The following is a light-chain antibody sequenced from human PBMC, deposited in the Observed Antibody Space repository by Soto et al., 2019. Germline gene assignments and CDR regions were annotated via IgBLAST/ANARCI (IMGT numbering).Light chain of an antibody. CDR3: SSYTSSSTYV. Sequence: QSALTQPPSVSGSPGQSVTISCTGTSSDVGSSNGVSWYQQPPGTAPKLMIYDVSNRPSGVPDRFSGSKSGNTASLTISGLQAEDEADDYCSSYTSSSTYVFGTGTKLTVL. J-gene: IGLJ1*01. V-gene: IGLV2-18*02. CDR2: DVS. CDR1: SSDVGSSNG.